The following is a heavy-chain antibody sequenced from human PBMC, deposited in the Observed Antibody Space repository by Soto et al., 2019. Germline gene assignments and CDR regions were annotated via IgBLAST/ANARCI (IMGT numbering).Heavy chain of an antibody. CDR1: GNKFTSSW. Sequence: LKISGRTSGNKFTSSWIAWWRQMPGKGLEGMGIIFPSDSDTRYRPSFQGQVTIPADRSTSTVFLQWASLKASDNAVYFCARKDKSGYFNWFDLWGQGTLVTVSS. CDR3: ARKDKSGYFNWFDL. V-gene: IGHV5-51*01. CDR2: IFPSDSDT. J-gene: IGHJ5*02. D-gene: IGHD3-22*01.